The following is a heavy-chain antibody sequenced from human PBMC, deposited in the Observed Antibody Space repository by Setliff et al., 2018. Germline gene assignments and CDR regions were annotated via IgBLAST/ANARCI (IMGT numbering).Heavy chain of an antibody. V-gene: IGHV1-18*01. CDR1: GYTFTDYG. J-gene: IGHJ4*02. CDR2: IRASNDET. Sequence: AASVKVSCKTSGYTFTDYGISWVRQAPGQRLEWVGWIRASNDETDYAQKFRGRVTMTTDTSTSTAYMEMRSLTSDDTAVYYCARDEIRPITPDYWGQGTLVTSPQ. D-gene: IGHD1-20*01. CDR3: ARDEIRPITPDY.